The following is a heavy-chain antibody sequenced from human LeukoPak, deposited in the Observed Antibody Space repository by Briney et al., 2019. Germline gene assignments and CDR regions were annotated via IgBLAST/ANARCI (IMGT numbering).Heavy chain of an antibody. CDR1: GGTFSSYA. CDR2: IIPIFGTA. J-gene: IGHJ4*02. CDR3: AREIGVGATHAVDY. Sequence: SVKVSCKASGGTFSSYAISWVRQAPGQGLEWMGGIIPIFGTANYAQKFQGRVTITADESTSTAYMELSSLRSEDTAVYYCAREIGVGATHAVDYWGQGTLVTVSS. D-gene: IGHD1-26*01. V-gene: IGHV1-69*13.